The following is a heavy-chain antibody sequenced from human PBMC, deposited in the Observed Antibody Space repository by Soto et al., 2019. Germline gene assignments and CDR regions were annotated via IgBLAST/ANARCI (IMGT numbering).Heavy chain of an antibody. CDR3: AHTNITIWPRGDNLFDP. J-gene: IGHJ5*02. CDR2: IYWDDDK. V-gene: IGHV2-5*02. CDR1: GFSLSTSGVG. Sequence: VSGPTLVNHTQTLTLTCTFSGFSLSTSGVGVGWIRQPPGKALEWLALIYWDDDKRYSPSLKSRLTITKDTSKNQVVLTMTNMDPVDTATYYCAHTNITIWPRGDNLFDPWGQGTLVTVSS. D-gene: IGHD3-9*01.